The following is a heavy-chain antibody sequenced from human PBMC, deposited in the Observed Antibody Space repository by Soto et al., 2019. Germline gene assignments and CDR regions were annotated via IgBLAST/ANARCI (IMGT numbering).Heavy chain of an antibody. CDR1: GTSVSNYY. Sequence: PSETRSRTWIVSGTSVSNYYWSWIRQPAGKGLEHIGRIYTSGSTSYNPSLKSRVTMSMDTSQTQIYLNLTSVTAADTAVYYCARGGIQLSYAFDYWGQGIQVTVSS. CDR3: ARGGIQLSYAFDY. V-gene: IGHV4-4*07. CDR2: IYTSGST. D-gene: IGHD5-18*01. J-gene: IGHJ4*02.